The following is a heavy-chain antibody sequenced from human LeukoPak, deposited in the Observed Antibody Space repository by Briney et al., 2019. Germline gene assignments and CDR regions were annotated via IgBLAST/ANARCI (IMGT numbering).Heavy chain of an antibody. CDR3: ARIGYSYGSYYYYYYMDV. V-gene: IGHV1-8*01. CDR1: GYTFTSYD. Sequence: GASVKVSCKASGYTFTSYDINWVRQATGQGLEWMGWMNPNSGNTGYAQKFQGRVTMTRNTSISTAYMELSSLRSEDTAVYYCARIGYSYGSYYYYYYMDVWGKGTTVTISS. D-gene: IGHD5-18*01. CDR2: MNPNSGNT. J-gene: IGHJ6*03.